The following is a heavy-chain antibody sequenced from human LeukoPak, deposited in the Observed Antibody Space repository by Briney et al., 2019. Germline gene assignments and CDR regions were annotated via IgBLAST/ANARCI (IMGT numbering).Heavy chain of an antibody. CDR2: IYSDNT. D-gene: IGHD4/OR15-4a*01. Sequence: PGESLRLACAAAGFTFSSNSMKWVRQAPGKGLEWVSFIYSDNTHYSDSVKGRFTISRDNSKNTLYLQMNSLRAEDTAVYYCARRAGAYSHPYDYWGQGTLVTVSS. J-gene: IGHJ4*02. CDR1: GFTFSSNS. CDR3: ARRAGAYSHPYDY. V-gene: IGHV3-53*01.